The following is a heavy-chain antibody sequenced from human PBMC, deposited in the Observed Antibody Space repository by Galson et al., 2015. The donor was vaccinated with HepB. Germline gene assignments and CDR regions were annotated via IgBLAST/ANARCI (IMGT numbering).Heavy chain of an antibody. CDR3: ARSDGGILPYFDWLLYPFDY. D-gene: IGHD3-9*01. CDR1: GFTFNNYW. V-gene: IGHV3-7*01. J-gene: IGHJ4*02. CDR2: IKQDDSEK. Sequence: SLRLSCAASGFTFNNYWMSWVRQAPGKGLEWVANIKQDDSEKYYVDSAEGRFTISRDNAKNSLYLQMNSLRVEDTAVYYCARSDGGILPYFDWLLYPFDYWGQGNLVTVSS.